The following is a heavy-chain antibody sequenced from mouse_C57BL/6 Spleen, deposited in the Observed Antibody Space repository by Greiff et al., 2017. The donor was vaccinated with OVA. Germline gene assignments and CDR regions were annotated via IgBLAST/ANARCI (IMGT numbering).Heavy chain of an antibody. CDR3: AREDSSGYYFDY. J-gene: IGHJ2*01. D-gene: IGHD3-2*02. CDR1: GFTFSSYA. CDR2: ISDGGSYT. Sequence: EVQRVESGGGLVKPGGSLKLSCAASGFTFSSYAMSWVRQTPEKRLEWVATISDGGSYTYYPDNVKGRFTISRDNAKNNLYLHMSHLKSEDTAMYYCAREDSSGYYFDYWGQGTTLTVSS. V-gene: IGHV5-4*01.